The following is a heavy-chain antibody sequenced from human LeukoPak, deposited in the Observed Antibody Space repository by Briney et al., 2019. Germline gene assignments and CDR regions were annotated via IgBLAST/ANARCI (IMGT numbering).Heavy chain of an antibody. CDR3: VTGRGSGNFNWFDP. CDR2: ISSGGSNT. V-gene: IGHV3-23*01. CDR1: GLTFSSYA. J-gene: IGHJ5*02. D-gene: IGHD3-10*01. Sequence: GGSLRLSCTASGLTFSSYAMSWVRQAPGQGLEWVSVISSGGSNTYYADSVKGRFIISRDNSKNTLYLQMDSLGAEDTAVYYCVTGRGSGNFNWFDPWGQGTLVTVSS.